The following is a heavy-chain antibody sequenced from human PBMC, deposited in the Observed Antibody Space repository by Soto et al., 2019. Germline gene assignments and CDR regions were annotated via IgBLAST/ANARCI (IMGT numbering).Heavy chain of an antibody. CDR3: ARASYSSSWYEVDP. D-gene: IGHD6-13*01. CDR2: IYHSGST. CDR1: GGSISSGGYS. V-gene: IGHV4-30-2*01. Sequence: QLQLQESGSGLVKPSQTLSLTCAVSGGSISSGGYSWSWIRQPPGKGLEWIGYIYHSGSTYYNPSLQSRVTISVDRSKNQFSLKLSSVNAADTAVYYCARASYSSSWYEVDPWGQGTLVTVSS. J-gene: IGHJ5*02.